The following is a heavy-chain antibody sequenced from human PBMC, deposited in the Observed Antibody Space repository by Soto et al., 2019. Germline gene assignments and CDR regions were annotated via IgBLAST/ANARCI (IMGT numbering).Heavy chain of an antibody. J-gene: IGHJ6*03. CDR1: GYTFPSYA. CDR2: INAGNGNT. CDR3: AREDIVVVPAAMGLYYYYYMDV. Sequence: ASVKVSCKASGYTFPSYAMHWARQAPGQRLEWMGWINAGNGNTKYSQKFQSRVTITRDTSASTAYMELSSLRSEDTAVYYCAREDIVVVPAAMGLYYYYYMDVWGKGTTVTVSS. V-gene: IGHV1-3*01. D-gene: IGHD2-2*01.